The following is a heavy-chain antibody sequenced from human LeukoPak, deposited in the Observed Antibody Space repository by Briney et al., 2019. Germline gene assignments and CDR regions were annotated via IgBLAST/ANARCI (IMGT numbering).Heavy chain of an antibody. Sequence: SETLSLTCTVSGGSISSYYWSWIRQPAGKGLEWIGRIYTSGSTSYNPSLKSRVTMSVDTSKNQFSLKLSSVTAADTAVYYCARSGYYDQRPPDAFDIWGQGTIVTVSS. CDR3: ARSGYYDQRPPDAFDI. D-gene: IGHD3-22*01. CDR1: GGSISSYY. CDR2: IYTSGST. J-gene: IGHJ3*02. V-gene: IGHV4-4*07.